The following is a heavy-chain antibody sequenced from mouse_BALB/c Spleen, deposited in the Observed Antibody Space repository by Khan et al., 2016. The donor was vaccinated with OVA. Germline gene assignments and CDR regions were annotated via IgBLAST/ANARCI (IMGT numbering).Heavy chain of an antibody. V-gene: IGHV14-3*02. CDR1: GFNIKDTY. CDR3: SRDYWDGIAY. CDR2: IDPANGNT. D-gene: IGHD4-1*01. Sequence: IQLVQSGAELVKPGASVKLSCTASGFNIKDTYMHWVKQRPEQGLEWIGRIDPANGNTKYDPKFQGKATITADTSSNTAYLQLSSLTSEDTAVYYRSRDYWDGIAYRGQGTLVTVSA. J-gene: IGHJ3*01.